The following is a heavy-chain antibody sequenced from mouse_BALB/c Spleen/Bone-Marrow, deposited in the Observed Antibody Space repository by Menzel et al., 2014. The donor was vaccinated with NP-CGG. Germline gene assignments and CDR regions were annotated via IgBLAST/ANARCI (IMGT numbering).Heavy chain of an antibody. J-gene: IGHJ2*01. CDR3: ARRVTTANY. Sequence: VQGVESGAELMKPGASVKISCKATGYTFSSYWIEWVKQGPGHGLEWIGEILPGSGSTNYNEKFKGKATFTADTSSNTAYMQLSSLTSEDSAVYYCARRVTTANYWGQGTTLTVSS. D-gene: IGHD1-2*01. V-gene: IGHV1-9*01. CDR2: ILPGSGST. CDR1: GYTFSSYW.